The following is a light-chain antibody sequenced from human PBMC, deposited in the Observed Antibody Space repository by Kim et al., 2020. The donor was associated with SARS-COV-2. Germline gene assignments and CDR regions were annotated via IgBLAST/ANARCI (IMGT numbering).Light chain of an antibody. J-gene: IGLJ1*01. CDR1: SADIGAGYD. V-gene: IGLV1-40*01. Sequence: GQRIISAWSGGSADIGAGYDVHRYQHLPATAPRRRIYGDTNRPSGVPDRFSGSKSGTSASLAIRGRQAEDEAEYFCQSYDTALSAYVFGTGTKVTV. CDR3: QSYDTALSAYV. CDR2: GDT.